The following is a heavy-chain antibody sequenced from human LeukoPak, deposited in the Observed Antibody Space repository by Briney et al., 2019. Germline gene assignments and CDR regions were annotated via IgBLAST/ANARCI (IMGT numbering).Heavy chain of an antibody. Sequence: GGSLRLACGASGFTLSGYGRKWGRQARGKGVEGVSYISRSSRIRYYADCVKGGHTICRDKDKNSLYVQINSRRGGDACVSYCARIRWGSGYAQLDYWGQGTLVTVSS. D-gene: IGHD3-22*01. J-gene: IGHJ4*02. CDR2: ISRSSRIR. V-gene: IGHV3-48*01. CDR3: ARIRWGSGYAQLDY. CDR1: GFTLSGYG.